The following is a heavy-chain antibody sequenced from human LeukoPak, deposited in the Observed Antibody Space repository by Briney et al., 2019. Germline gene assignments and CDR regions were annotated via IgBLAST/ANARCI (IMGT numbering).Heavy chain of an antibody. CDR2: IYSGGST. CDR3: ARDFLGIVVVPAAIDY. Sequence: GGSLRLSCAASGFTVSSNYMSWVRQAPGKGLEWVSVIYSGGSTYYADSVKGRFTISRDNAKNSLYLQMNSLRAEDTAVYYCARDFLGIVVVPAAIDYWGQGTLVTVSS. V-gene: IGHV3-53*01. D-gene: IGHD2-2*01. J-gene: IGHJ4*02. CDR1: GFTVSSNY.